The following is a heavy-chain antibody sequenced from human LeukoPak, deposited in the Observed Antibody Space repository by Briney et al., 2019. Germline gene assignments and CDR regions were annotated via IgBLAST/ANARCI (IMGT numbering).Heavy chain of an antibody. D-gene: IGHD3-9*01. V-gene: IGHV3-66*01. CDR3: ARAYYVIFTTDP. CDR1: GFTFRSNY. J-gene: IGHJ5*02. Sequence: GGSLRLSCTASGFTFRSNYMSWVGQAPGKGLEWVSVIYSSGDTYYADSVKGRFTISRDDSKNTLYLQMNSLRAEDTAVYYCARAYYVIFTTDPWGQGTLVSVSS. CDR2: IYSSGDT.